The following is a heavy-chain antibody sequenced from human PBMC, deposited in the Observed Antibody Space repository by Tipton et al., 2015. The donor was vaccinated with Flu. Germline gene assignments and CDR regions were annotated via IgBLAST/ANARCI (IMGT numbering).Heavy chain of an antibody. CDR1: GGSIISSSFY. D-gene: IGHD3-16*02. Sequence: TLSLTCTVSGGSIISSSFYWGWIRQPPGKGLEWIGNNYYSGSTNYNASLKSRVTMSVDTSKNQFSLKLSSVTVADTAVYYCARGYLLGDLSFFDNWGQGTLVTVSS. CDR2: NYYSGST. CDR3: ARGYLLGDLSFFDN. J-gene: IGHJ4*02. V-gene: IGHV4-39*07.